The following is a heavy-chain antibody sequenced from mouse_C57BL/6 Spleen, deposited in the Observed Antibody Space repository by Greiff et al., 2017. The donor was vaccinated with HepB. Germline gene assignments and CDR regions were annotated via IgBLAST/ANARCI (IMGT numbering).Heavy chain of an antibody. J-gene: IGHJ1*03. D-gene: IGHD1-1*01. CDR2: IHPNSGST. CDR3: ANYYGSSYWYFDV. Sequence: QVQLQQPGAELVKPGASVKLSCKASGYTFTSYWMHWVKQRPGQGLEWIGMIHPNSGSTNYNEKFKSKATLTVDKSSRTAYMPLSSLTSEDSAVYYCANYYGSSYWYFDVWGTGTTVTVSS. CDR1: GYTFTSYW. V-gene: IGHV1-64*01.